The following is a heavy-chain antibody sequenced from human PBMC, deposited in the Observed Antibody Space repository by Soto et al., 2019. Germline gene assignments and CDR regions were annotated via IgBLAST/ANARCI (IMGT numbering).Heavy chain of an antibody. Sequence: QVQLVESGGGVVPPGTSLRLSCAASGFTFSTHGMHWVRQPPGKGPEWVAVISHDGSKKYYVESVEGRFSISRDNSKSIVHLQMNNVRTEDTAVYYCAKDKGPYYDFWSGQRWFDPWGQGTLVTVSS. V-gene: IGHV3-30*18. D-gene: IGHD3-3*01. CDR1: GFTFSTHG. J-gene: IGHJ5*02. CDR2: ISHDGSKK. CDR3: AKDKGPYYDFWSGQRWFDP.